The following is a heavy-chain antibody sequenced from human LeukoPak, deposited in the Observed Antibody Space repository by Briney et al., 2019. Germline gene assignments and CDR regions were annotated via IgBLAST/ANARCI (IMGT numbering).Heavy chain of an antibody. CDR1: GFTFSDYY. J-gene: IGHJ6*03. V-gene: IGHV3-11*01. CDR3: AGGPEWIQLWPNRYYYMDV. D-gene: IGHD5-18*01. Sequence: PGGSLRLSCAASGFTFSDYYMSWIRQAPGKVLEWVSYISSSGSTIYYADSVKGRFTISRDNAKNSLYLQMNSLRAEDTAVYYCAGGPEWIQLWPNRYYYMDVWGKGTTVTISS. CDR2: ISSSGSTI.